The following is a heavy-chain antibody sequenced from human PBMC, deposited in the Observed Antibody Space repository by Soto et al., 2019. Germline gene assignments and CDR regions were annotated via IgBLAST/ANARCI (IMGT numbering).Heavy chain of an antibody. J-gene: IGHJ4*02. CDR1: GFTFSSYS. D-gene: IGHD6-19*01. CDR2: ISSSSSYI. CDR3: TTEQWVVRRFDY. V-gene: IGHV3-21*03. Sequence: PGGSLRLSCAPSGFTFSSYSMNWVRQAPGKGLEWVSSISSSSSYIYYADSVKGRFTISRDDARNMLYLHLNSLRVEDTGVYYCTTEQWVVRRFDYWGPGTLVTVSS.